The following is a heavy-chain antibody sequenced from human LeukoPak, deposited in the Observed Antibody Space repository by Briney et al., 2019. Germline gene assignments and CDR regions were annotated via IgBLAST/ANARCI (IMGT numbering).Heavy chain of an antibody. CDR3: ARGLYSLAAADY. J-gene: IGHJ4*02. D-gene: IGHD6-13*01. Sequence: SETLSLTCPVSGGSISSGGYYWSWIRQHPGKGLEWIGYIYYSGSTYYHPSLKSRVTISIDTSKNQVALKLSSVTAADTAVYYCARGLYSLAAADYWGQGTLVTVSS. CDR2: IYYSGST. V-gene: IGHV4-31*03. CDR1: GGSISSGGYY.